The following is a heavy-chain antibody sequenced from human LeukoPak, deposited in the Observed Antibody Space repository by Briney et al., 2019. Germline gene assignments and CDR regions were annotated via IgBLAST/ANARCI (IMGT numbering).Heavy chain of an antibody. V-gene: IGHV5-10-1*01. D-gene: IGHD3-22*01. CDR3: ARRDSSAYYYLDN. CDR2: IDPSDSHT. CDR1: GYRFTSYW. Sequence: GESLKISCKGSGYRFTSYWISWVRQMPGKGLEWMGRIDPSDSHTTYSPSFQGHVTISADKSNSTAYLQWSSLKASDTAMYYCARRDSSAYYYLDNWGQGTLVTVSS. J-gene: IGHJ4*02.